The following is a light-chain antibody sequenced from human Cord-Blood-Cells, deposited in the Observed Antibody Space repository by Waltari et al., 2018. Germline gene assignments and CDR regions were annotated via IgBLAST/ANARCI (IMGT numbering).Light chain of an antibody. CDR2: DVS. J-gene: IGLJ3*02. Sequence: QSALTQPASVSGSPGQSITISCTGTSSDVGGYKYVSWYQQPPGKAPKLMIYDVSNRPSGVSNRFSGSKSGNTASLTISGLQAEDEADYYCSSYTSSSTVFGGGTKLTVL. CDR3: SSYTSSSTV. V-gene: IGLV2-14*01. CDR1: SSDVGGYKY.